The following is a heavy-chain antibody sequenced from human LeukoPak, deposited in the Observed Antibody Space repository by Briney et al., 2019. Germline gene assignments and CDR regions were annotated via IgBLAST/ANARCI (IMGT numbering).Heavy chain of an antibody. Sequence: PGGSLRLSCAASGFTFDDYTMHWVRQAPGKGLEWVSLISWDGGSTYYADSVKGRFTISRDNSKNSLYLQMNSLRTEDTALYYCAKDMTRYYDILTGSGVLDWGQGTLVTVSS. V-gene: IGHV3-43*01. CDR3: AKDMTRYYDILTGSGVLD. J-gene: IGHJ4*02. D-gene: IGHD3-9*01. CDR2: ISWDGGST. CDR1: GFTFDDYT.